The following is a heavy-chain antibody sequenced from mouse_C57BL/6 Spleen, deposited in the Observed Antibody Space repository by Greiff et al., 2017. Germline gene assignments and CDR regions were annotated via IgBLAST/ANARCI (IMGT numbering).Heavy chain of an antibody. Sequence: VQLQQSGPELVKPGASVKISCKASGYTFTDYYMNWVKQSHGKSLEWIGDINPNNGGTSYNQKFKGKATLTVDKSSSTAYMELRSLTSEDSAVYYCAQGPRFAYWGQGTLVTVSA. J-gene: IGHJ3*01. V-gene: IGHV1-26*01. CDR3: AQGPRFAY. D-gene: IGHD3-3*01. CDR2: INPNNGGT. CDR1: GYTFTDYY.